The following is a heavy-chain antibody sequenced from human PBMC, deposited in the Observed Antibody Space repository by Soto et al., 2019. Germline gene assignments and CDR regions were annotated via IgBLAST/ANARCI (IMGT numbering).Heavy chain of an antibody. D-gene: IGHD6-19*01. CDR3: AMCSGWYDADAFDR. V-gene: IGHV3-11*01. CDR1: GFTFGDYE. CDR2: LSRSGIPI. J-gene: IGHJ3*02. Sequence: QVQLVESGGGLVQPGGSLRLSCAASGFTFGDYEMSWIRQAAGKGPEWVSFLSRSGIPIYYADSVMGRFSISRDNAENSLYRQMGSLRVEVTATYCGAMCSGWYDADAFDRWGQGTMVTVS.